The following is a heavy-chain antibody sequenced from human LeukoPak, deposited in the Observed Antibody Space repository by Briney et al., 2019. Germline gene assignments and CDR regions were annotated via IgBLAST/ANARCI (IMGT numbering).Heavy chain of an antibody. V-gene: IGHV4-61*09. CDR1: GGSISSGNYY. CDR2: IYSSGST. D-gene: IGHD3-10*01. CDR3: ARVTTMVRGESYWYFDL. Sequence: SETLSLTCSVSGGSISSGNYYWNWIRQPAGKGLEWIGHIYSSGSTSYNPSLKSRVTISLDTSKNQFSLNLSSVTAADTAVYYCARVTTMVRGESYWYFDLWGRGTLVTVSS. J-gene: IGHJ2*01.